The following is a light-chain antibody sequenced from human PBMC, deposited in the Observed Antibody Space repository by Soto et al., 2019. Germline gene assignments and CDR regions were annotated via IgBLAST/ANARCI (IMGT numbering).Light chain of an antibody. CDR3: QQRSNWPRSIT. CDR1: QSVSSY. V-gene: IGKV3-11*01. Sequence: EIVLTQSPATLSLSPGDRATLSCRASQSVSSYLAWYQQKPGQAPRLLIYDASNRATGIPARFSGSGSGTDFTLTISSLEPEDFAVYYCQQRSNWPRSITFGQGTRLEI. J-gene: IGKJ5*01. CDR2: DAS.